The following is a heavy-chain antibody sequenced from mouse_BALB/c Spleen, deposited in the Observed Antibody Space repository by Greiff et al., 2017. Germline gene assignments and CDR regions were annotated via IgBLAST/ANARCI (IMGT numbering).Heavy chain of an antibody. CDR1: GFTFTDYY. CDR3: ARNYGLDY. CDR2: IRNKANGYTK. Sequence: EVQLVESGAGLVQPGGSLRLSCATSGFTFTDYYMSWVRQPPGKALEWLGFIRNKANGYTKEYSSSVKGRLTISRDNSQSYLYLKRNTLRAEDSATYNCARNYGLDYWGEGTTLTVSS. J-gene: IGHJ2*01. D-gene: IGHD1-1*02. V-gene: IGHV7-3*02.